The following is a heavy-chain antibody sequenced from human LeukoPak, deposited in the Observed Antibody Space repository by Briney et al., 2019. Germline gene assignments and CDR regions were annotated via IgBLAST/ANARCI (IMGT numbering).Heavy chain of an antibody. J-gene: IGHJ4*02. Sequence: SETLSLTCTVSGGSISSNTYYWGWIRQPPGKGLEWIGSMYYSGSGTTYYNPSLKSRVIISVDTSKNQFSLRLSSVTAADTAVYYCARERREQLLPPYTRSVNYLDYWGQGTLVTVSS. V-gene: IGHV4-39*07. D-gene: IGHD2-15*01. CDR3: ARERREQLLPPYTRSVNYLDY. CDR1: GGSISSNTYY. CDR2: MYYSGSGTT.